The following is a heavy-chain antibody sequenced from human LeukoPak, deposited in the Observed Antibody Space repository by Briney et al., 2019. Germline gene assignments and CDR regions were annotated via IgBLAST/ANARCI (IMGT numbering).Heavy chain of an antibody. Sequence: SGTLSLTCDVSGGSISNTNWWSWVRQPPGQGLEWIGEVSLAGQTNYNPSLNGRVTMSLDESSNQLSLKLTSVTAADTAMFYCARLGPMGAGHFDSWGQGTLVTVSS. D-gene: IGHD3/OR15-3a*01. CDR1: GGSISNTNW. CDR2: VSLAGQT. V-gene: IGHV4-4*02. J-gene: IGHJ4*02. CDR3: ARLGPMGAGHFDS.